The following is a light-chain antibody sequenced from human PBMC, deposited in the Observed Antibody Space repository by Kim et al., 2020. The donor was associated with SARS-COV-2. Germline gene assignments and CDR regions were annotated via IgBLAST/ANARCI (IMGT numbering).Light chain of an antibody. V-gene: IGLV2-14*03. CDR2: DVS. CDR3: SSYTSSSTYV. Sequence: TTISATGTSRDVGGYNYVSWYQPHPGKAPKLMIYDVSNRPSGVSNRFSGSKSGNTASLTISGLQAEDEADYYCSSYTSSSTYVFGTGTKVTVL. CDR1: SRDVGGYNY. J-gene: IGLJ1*01.